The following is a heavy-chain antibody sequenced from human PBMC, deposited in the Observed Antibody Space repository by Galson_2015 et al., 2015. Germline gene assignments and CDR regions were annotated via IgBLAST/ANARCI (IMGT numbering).Heavy chain of an antibody. V-gene: IGHV3-23*01. Sequence: SLRLSCAASGFTFSSYAMRWVRQAPGKGLEWVSAISGSGGNKYYADSVKGRFTISRDNSKNTLYLQMNSLRAEDTAVYYCAKVARRSKGYYFDYWGQGTLVTVSS. CDR1: GFTFSSYA. CDR3: AKVARRSKGYYFDY. CDR2: ISGSGGNK. J-gene: IGHJ4*02.